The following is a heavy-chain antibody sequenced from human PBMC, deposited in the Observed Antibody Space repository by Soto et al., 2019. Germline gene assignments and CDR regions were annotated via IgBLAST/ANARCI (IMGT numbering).Heavy chain of an antibody. J-gene: IGHJ6*03. CDR2: INHSGST. CDR1: GGSFSGYY. CDR3: ARGSVTTLHYYYYYMDV. Sequence: SETLSLTCAVYGGSFSGYYWSWIRQPPGKGLEWIGEINHSGSTNYNPSLKSRVTISVDTSKNQFSLKLSSVTAADTAVYYCARGSVTTLHYYYYYMDVWGKGTTVTVSS. D-gene: IGHD4-17*01. V-gene: IGHV4-34*01.